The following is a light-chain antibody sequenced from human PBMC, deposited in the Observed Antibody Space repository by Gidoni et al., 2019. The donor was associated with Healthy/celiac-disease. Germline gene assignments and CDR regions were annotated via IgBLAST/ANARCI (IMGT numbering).Light chain of an antibody. V-gene: IGLV2-14*01. CDR3: SSYTSSSTV. CDR2: DGS. Sequence: QSALTQPASVSGSPGQSITISCTGTSSDVGGYNYVSWYQPHPGKAPKLMIYDGSNRPSGVSNRVSGSKSGNTASRTISGLQAEDEADYYCSSYTSSSTVFGGGTKLTVL. J-gene: IGLJ2*01. CDR1: SSDVGGYNY.